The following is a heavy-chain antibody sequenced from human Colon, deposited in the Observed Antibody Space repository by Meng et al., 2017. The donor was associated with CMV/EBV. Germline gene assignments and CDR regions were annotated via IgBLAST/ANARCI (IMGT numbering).Heavy chain of an antibody. CDR2: IKSKTDGGTT. J-gene: IGHJ6*02. V-gene: IGHV3-15*01. Sequence: GGSLRLSCAASGFTFSNAWMSWVRQAPGKGLEWVGRIKSKTDGGTTDYAAPVKGRFTISRDDSQNTVHLQMNALKTEDTAVYYCTTLGVTTSDHFYYYNMDVWGQGTTVTVSS. D-gene: IGHD3-10*01. CDR3: TTLGVTTSDHFYYYNMDV. CDR1: GFTFSNAW.